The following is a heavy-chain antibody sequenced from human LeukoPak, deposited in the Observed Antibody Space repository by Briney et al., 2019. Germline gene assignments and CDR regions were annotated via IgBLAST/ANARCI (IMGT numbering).Heavy chain of an antibody. CDR1: GYTFTSYY. J-gene: IGHJ6*03. CDR3: ARTQYSGYDSYYYYYMDV. D-gene: IGHD5-12*01. V-gene: IGHV1-46*01. Sequence: ASVKVSCKASGYTFTSYYMHWVRQAPGQGLEWMGIINPSGGSTSYAQKFQGRVTMTRDTSTSTVYMELSSLRSEDTAVYYCARTQYSGYDSYYYYYMDVWGKGTTVTVSS. CDR2: INPSGGST.